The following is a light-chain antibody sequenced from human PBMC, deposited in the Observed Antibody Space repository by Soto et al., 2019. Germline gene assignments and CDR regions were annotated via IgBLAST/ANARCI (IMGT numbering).Light chain of an antibody. V-gene: IGKV1-8*01. CDR3: QQYYSYPRT. Sequence: AIRMTQSPSSFSASTGDRVTITCRASQGISSHLAWYQQKPGKAPKLLIYAASTLQSGVPSRFSGSGSGTDFTLTISCLQSEDFATYYCQQYYSYPRTFDQGTKVEIK. J-gene: IGKJ1*01. CDR1: QGISSH. CDR2: AAS.